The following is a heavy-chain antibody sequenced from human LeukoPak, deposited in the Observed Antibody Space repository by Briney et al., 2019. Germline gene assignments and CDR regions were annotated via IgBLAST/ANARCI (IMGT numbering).Heavy chain of an antibody. J-gene: IGHJ4*02. CDR3: ARRTGYYDGFDY. D-gene: IGHD3/OR15-3a*01. CDR1: VGSISSYY. CDR2: IYYSGST. Sequence: PSETLSLTCTVTVGSISSYYWSWIRQPPGKGLEWIVYIYYSGSTNYNPALKSRVTISVDTSKNQFSLKLSSVTAADTAVYYCARRTGYYDGFDYWGQGTLVTVSS. V-gene: IGHV4-59*01.